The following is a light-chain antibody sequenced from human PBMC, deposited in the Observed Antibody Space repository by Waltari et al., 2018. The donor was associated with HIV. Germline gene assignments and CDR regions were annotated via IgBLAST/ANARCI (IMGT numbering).Light chain of an antibody. CDR1: SSNIGNNY. CDR2: SNT. V-gene: IGLV1-51*01. Sequence: QSVLTQPPSVSAAPGQKVTISCSGSSSNIGNNYVSWYQQLPGTAPNLLLFSNTKRPSGIPYRFSGSKSGTSATLGITGLQTGDEADYYCGTCDSSLSAVVFGGGTKLTVL. CDR3: GTCDSSLSAVV. J-gene: IGLJ2*01.